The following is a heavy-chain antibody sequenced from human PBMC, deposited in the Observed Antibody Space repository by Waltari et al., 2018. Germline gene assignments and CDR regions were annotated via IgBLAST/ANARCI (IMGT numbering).Heavy chain of an antibody. V-gene: IGHV1-69*01. CDR3: ARDLRDYSNYGYYYYGMDV. CDR1: GGTFSSYA. D-gene: IGHD4-4*01. CDR2: IIPIFGTA. Sequence: QVQLVQSGAEVKKPGSSVKVSCKASGGTFSSYAISWVRKAPGQGLEWRGGIIPIFGTATYAQKFQGRVTITADESTSTAYMELSSLRSEDTAVYYCARDLRDYSNYGYYYYGMDVWGQGTTVTVSS. J-gene: IGHJ6*02.